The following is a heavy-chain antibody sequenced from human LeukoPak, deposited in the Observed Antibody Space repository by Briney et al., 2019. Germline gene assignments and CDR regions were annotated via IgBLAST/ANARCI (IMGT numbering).Heavy chain of an antibody. J-gene: IGHJ3*02. Sequence: PGGSLRLSCAASGFTFSDYGMHWVRQAPGKGLEWVAVIWYDGSNIYYADSVKGRFTISRDNSRNTLYLQMNSLRAEDTAVYYCARDPAGDAFDIWGQGTMVTVSS. CDR3: ARDPAGDAFDI. V-gene: IGHV3-33*01. D-gene: IGHD6-13*01. CDR1: GFTFSDYG. CDR2: IWYDGSNI.